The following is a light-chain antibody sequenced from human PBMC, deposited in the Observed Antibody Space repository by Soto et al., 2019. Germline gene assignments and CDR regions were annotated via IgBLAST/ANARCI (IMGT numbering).Light chain of an antibody. Sequence: QSALTQPASVSGSPGQSITISCTGTRSDVGAYNFVSWYQQFPGKAPKLMIYEVSNRPSGVSDRFSGSKSGNTASLIISGLQAEDEADYYCSSQTGSATVLFGGGTKVTVL. CDR2: EVS. CDR3: SSQTGSATVL. V-gene: IGLV2-14*01. CDR1: RSDVGAYNF. J-gene: IGLJ2*01.